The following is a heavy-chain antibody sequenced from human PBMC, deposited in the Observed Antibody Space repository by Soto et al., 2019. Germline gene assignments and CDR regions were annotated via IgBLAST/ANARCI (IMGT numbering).Heavy chain of an antibody. D-gene: IGHD6-13*01. CDR1: GFTFSSYS. CDR3: AICERQRSSSWHWGGFDY. V-gene: IGHV3-21*01. Sequence: GGSLRLSCAASGFTFSSYSMNWVRQAPGKGLEWVSSISSSSSYIYYADSVKGRFTISRDNAKNSLYLQMNSLRAEDTAVYYCAICERQRSSSWHWGGFDYWGQGTLVTVSS. J-gene: IGHJ4*02. CDR2: ISSSSSYI.